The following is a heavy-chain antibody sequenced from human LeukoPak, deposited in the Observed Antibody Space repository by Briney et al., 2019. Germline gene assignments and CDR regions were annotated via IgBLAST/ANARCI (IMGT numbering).Heavy chain of an antibody. CDR1: GGSISSSTSGWGWY. Sequence: PSETLSLTCTVSGGSISSSTSGWGWYWGWIRQPPGKGLEWIGSIYYSGSTYYNPSLKSRVTISVDTSKNQFSLKLSSVTAADTAVYYCARGWEPPSIGAFDIWGQGTMVTVSS. D-gene: IGHD1-26*01. CDR2: IYYSGST. V-gene: IGHV4-39*07. CDR3: ARGWEPPSIGAFDI. J-gene: IGHJ3*02.